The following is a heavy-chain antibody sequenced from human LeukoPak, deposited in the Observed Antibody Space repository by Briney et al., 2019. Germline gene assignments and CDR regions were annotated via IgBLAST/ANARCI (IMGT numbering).Heavy chain of an antibody. CDR3: ARGGYCGGDCYPYYFDY. CDR1: GGSISSYY. D-gene: IGHD2-21*02. V-gene: IGHV4-4*07. J-gene: IGHJ4*02. CDR2: IYTSGTT. Sequence: SETLSRTCTVAGGSISSYYWSWIRQPAGHGLEWIGRIYTSGTTYSNPSLRSVVTMSVDTSKNQFSLKLSSVTAADTAVYYCARGGYCGGDCYPYYFDYWGQGTLVTVSS.